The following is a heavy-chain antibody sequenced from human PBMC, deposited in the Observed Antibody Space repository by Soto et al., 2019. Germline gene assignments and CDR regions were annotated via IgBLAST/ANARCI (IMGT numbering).Heavy chain of an antibody. J-gene: IGHJ6*02. D-gene: IGHD3-9*01. CDR1: WYAFTTYW. CDR2: IYPGDSDT. Sequence: AGESLKISCKGSWYAFTTYWIGCVRQMPGKGLEWMGIIYPGDSDTRYSPSFQGQVTISADSSISTAYLQWSSLKASDTAMYYCARQKNDFLTGYYRHYGMDVWGQGITVTVSS. V-gene: IGHV5-51*01. CDR3: ARQKNDFLTGYYRHYGMDV.